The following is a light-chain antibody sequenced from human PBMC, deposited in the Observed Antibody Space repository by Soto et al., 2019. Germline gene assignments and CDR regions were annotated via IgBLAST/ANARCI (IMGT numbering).Light chain of an antibody. Sequence: DIVMTQSPLSLPVTPGEPASISCRSSQSLLHSNGYNYLDWYLQKPGQSPQLLIYLGSNRASGVXDXXSGSRSGPDFTLKISRVEAEDVGVYYCMQALQTPWTFGQGTKVEIK. J-gene: IGKJ1*01. CDR2: LGS. CDR3: MQALQTPWT. V-gene: IGKV2-28*01. CDR1: QSLLHSNGYNY.